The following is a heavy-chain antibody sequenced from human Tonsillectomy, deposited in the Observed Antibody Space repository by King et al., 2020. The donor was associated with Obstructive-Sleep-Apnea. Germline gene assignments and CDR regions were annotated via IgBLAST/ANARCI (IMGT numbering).Heavy chain of an antibody. Sequence: VQLVESGGGLVKPGGSLRLSCAASGFNLNAYHMSWIRQAPGKGLEGVSYAKSGDDVIFYADSVKGRFTVSKDNAKNSLYLQKNSLRVEDTAIYYCARAVWGGTYDYWGQGALVTVSS. D-gene: IGHD1-26*01. J-gene: IGHJ4*02. V-gene: IGHV3-11*01. CDR3: ARAVWGGTYDY. CDR2: AKSGDDVI. CDR1: GFNLNAYH.